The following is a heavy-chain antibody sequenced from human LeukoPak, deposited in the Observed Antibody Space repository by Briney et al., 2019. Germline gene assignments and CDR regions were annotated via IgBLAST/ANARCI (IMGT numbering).Heavy chain of an antibody. CDR3: SIYRSDTEPAF. CDR2: ISSSSGTI. V-gene: IGHV3-11*04. Sequence: PGGSLRLSCAASVFTFSDYYMRWIRQAPGKGLQWVSYISSSSGTIYYADSVKGRFTISRNNAKNSLYLQMNSLRDEDTAVYYCSIYRSDTEPAFWGLGTLVTVSS. J-gene: IGHJ4*02. CDR1: VFTFSDYY. D-gene: IGHD3-10*01.